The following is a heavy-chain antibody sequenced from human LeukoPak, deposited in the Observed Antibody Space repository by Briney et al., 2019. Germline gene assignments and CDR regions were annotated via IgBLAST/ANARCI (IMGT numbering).Heavy chain of an antibody. V-gene: IGHV4-39*01. CDR1: GGSISSGSYC. CDR3: AASKLEPRGWFDP. CDR2: FYYSGST. D-gene: IGHD1-1*01. Sequence: SETLSLTCTVSGGSISSGSYCWGWIRQPPGKGLEWIGSFYYSGSTYYNPSLRSRVTISVDTSKTQFSLKVSSVTAADTAVYYCAASKLEPRGWFDPWGQGILVTVSS. J-gene: IGHJ5*02.